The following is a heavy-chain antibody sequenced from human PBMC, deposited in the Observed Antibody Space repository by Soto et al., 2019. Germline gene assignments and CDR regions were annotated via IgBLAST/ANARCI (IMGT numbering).Heavy chain of an antibody. CDR3: AEAGLIAAPPDF. V-gene: IGHV3-9*01. D-gene: IGHD6-6*01. J-gene: IGHJ4*02. CDR1: GLSLDEYA. Sequence: GGSLRLSCAGSGLSLDEYAMHWVRQAPGKGLEWVSGISWKSGSKAYADSVKGRFTISRDNAKNSLYLDMNSLTSEDTAFYYCAEAGLIAAPPDFWGQGTLVTVSS. CDR2: ISWKSGSK.